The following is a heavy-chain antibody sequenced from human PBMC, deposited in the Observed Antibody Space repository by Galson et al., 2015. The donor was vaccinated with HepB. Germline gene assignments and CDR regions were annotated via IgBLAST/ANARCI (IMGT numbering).Heavy chain of an antibody. D-gene: IGHD2-2*01. CDR2: IKQDGSEK. CDR3: ARDDVPAAWDAAFDI. V-gene: IGHV3-7*01. J-gene: IGHJ3*02. Sequence: SLRLSCAASGFTFGSYWMSWVRQAPGKGLEWVANIKQDGSEKYYVDSVKGRFTISRDNAKNSLYLQMNSLRAEDTAVYYCARDDVPAAWDAAFDIWGQGTMVTVSS. CDR1: GFTFGSYW.